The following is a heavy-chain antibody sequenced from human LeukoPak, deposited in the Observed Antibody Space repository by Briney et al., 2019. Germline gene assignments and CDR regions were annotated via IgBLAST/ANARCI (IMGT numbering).Heavy chain of an antibody. CDR1: GFPFSNYW. J-gene: IGHJ5*02. CDR2: IKQDGGEK. V-gene: IGHV3-7*01. Sequence: QPGGSLRLSCAASGFPFSNYWMSWVRQAPGKGLEWVANIKQDGGEKFYVDSVRGRFTISRDNAKNSLYLQMNSLRAEDTAVYYCARDRRVGYCSGGSCSGTVSNWFDPWGQGTLVTVSS. CDR3: ARDRRVGYCSGGSCSGTVSNWFDP. D-gene: IGHD2-15*01.